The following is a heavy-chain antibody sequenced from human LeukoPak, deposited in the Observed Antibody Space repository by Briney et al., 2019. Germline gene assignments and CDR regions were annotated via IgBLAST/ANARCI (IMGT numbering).Heavy chain of an antibody. CDR1: GFTFSGYE. D-gene: IGHD6-6*01. CDR2: VSTTGDIR. J-gene: IGHJ2*01. Sequence: PGGSLRLSCAGSGFTFSGYEMSWVRQAPGKGLEWLSYVSTTGDIRHYADSVTGRFTISRDNAKNALHLQMNSLRVEDTAIYYCARYSRWGTGNWYFDLWGRGTLVTVSS. CDR3: ARYSRWGTGNWYFDL. V-gene: IGHV3-48*03.